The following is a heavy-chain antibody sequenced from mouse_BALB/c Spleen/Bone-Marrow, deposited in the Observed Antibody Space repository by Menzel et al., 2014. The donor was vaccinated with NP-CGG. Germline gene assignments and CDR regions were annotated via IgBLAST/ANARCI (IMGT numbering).Heavy chain of an antibody. CDR1: GYTFTSYW. V-gene: IGHV1-69*02. CDR3: ARGLLRYYAMDD. Sequence: VQLQQSGAELVKPGASVKLSCKASGYTFTSYWMHWVKQRPGQGLEWIGEIDPSDSYTNYNQKFKGKATLNVDKSSSTAYMQLSSLTSEDSAVYFCARGLLRYYAMDDWGQGTSVTVSS. J-gene: IGHJ4*01. CDR2: IDPSDSYT. D-gene: IGHD1-1*01.